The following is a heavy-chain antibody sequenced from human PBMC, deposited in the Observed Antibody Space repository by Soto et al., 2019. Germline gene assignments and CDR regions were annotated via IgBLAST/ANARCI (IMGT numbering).Heavy chain of an antibody. CDR2: ISGSGGST. D-gene: IGHD6-13*01. V-gene: IGHV3-23*01. J-gene: IGHJ4*02. Sequence: GGSLRLSCAASGFTFSSYAMSWVRQAPGKGLEWVSAISGSGGSTYYADSVKGPFTISRDNSKHTLYLQMDGLRAEDTAVYYCAKAAAGTKSLEGFDYWGQGTLVTVSS. CDR1: GFTFSSYA. CDR3: AKAAAGTKSLEGFDY.